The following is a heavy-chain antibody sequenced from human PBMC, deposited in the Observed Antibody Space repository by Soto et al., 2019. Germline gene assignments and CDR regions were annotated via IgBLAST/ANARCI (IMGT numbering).Heavy chain of an antibody. J-gene: IGHJ4*02. D-gene: IGHD2-8*01. Sequence: QVQLVQSGGGLVKPGGSVRLSCAASGFTFNSSYMSWIRQAPGKGLEWVSYISSSGASMYYADSVKGRFTISRDNANNSLYLQMNGLRAEDTAVYYCARGGFNYANWGQGTLVTVTS. V-gene: IGHV3-11*01. CDR2: ISSSGASM. CDR3: ARGGFNYAN. CDR1: GFTFNSSY.